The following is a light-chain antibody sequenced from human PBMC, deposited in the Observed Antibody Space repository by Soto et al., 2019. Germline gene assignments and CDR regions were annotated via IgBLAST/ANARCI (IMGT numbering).Light chain of an antibody. V-gene: IGKV3-15*01. CDR1: QSVSSS. CDR3: QHYHNWPPL. Sequence: EIVMTQSPATLSVSPGERATLSCRASQSVSSSLAWYLQKPGRAPRLLIYGASTRASGVPARFSGSGSGTDFTLTISSLQSEDFAVYYCQHYHNWPPLFGQGTKVDIK. J-gene: IGKJ1*01. CDR2: GAS.